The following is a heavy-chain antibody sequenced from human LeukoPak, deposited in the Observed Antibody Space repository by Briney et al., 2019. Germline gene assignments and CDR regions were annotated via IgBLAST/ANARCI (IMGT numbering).Heavy chain of an antibody. V-gene: IGHV3-30-3*02. D-gene: IGHD6-13*01. CDR2: ISYDGSNK. J-gene: IGHJ4*02. CDR3: AKIADDPRYYFDY. CDR1: GFTFSSYA. Sequence: GSLRLSCAASGFTFSSYAMHWVRQAPGKGLEWVAVISYDGSNKYYADSVKGRFTISRDNSKNTLYLQMNSLRAEDTAVYYCAKIADDPRYYFDYWGQGTLVTVSS.